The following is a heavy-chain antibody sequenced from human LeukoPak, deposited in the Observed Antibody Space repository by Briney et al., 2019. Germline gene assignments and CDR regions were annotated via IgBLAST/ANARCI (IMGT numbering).Heavy chain of an antibody. D-gene: IGHD3-22*01. J-gene: IGHJ4*02. CDR1: GFSLSTSGMC. Sequence: ESGPALVKPTQTLTLTCTFSGFSLSTSGMCVSWIRQPPGKALEWLALIDWDDDKYYSTSLKTRLTISEDTSKNQVVLTMTNMDPVDTATYYCARRSGYYYYFDYWGQGTLVTVSS. CDR2: IDWDDDK. CDR3: ARRSGYYYYFDY. V-gene: IGHV2-70*01.